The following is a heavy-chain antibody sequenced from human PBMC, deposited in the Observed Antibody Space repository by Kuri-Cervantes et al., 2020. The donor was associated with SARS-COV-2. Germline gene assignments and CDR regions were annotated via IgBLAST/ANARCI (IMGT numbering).Heavy chain of an antibody. CDR2: IYYSGST. V-gene: IGHV4-59*01. Sequence: GSLRLSCTVSGGSISSYYWSWIRQPPGKGLEWIGYIYYSGSTNYNPSLKSRVTISVDTSKNQFSLKLSSVTAADTAVYYSARELGLTTVNWFDPWGQGTLVTVSS. CDR3: ARELGLTTVNWFDP. D-gene: IGHD4-17*01. CDR1: GGSISSYY. J-gene: IGHJ5*02.